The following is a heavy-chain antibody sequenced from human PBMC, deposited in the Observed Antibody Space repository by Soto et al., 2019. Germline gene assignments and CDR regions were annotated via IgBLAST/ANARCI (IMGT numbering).Heavy chain of an antibody. V-gene: IGHV1-18*01. CDR1: GYTFTDYG. D-gene: IGHD3-3*01. CDR3: ARISQSDFWSGYYYFFDY. CDR2: ITAFNGNT. Sequence: QVHLVQSGAEVEKPGASVKVSCKASGYTFTDYGISWVRQAPGQGLQWMGWITAFNGNTKYAQQFQGRVTMTTDTSTSTAYMERRSVESDDTAVYYCARISQSDFWSGYYYFFDYWGQGTLVTVSS. J-gene: IGHJ4*02.